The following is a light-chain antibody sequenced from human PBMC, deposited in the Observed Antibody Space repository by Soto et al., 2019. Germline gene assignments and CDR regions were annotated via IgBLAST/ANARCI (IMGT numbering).Light chain of an antibody. Sequence: QSVLTQPPSASGAPGQRVTISFSGSSSNIGSNNVNWYQQLPGTAPKLLIYSNIQRPSGVPDRFSGSKSGTSASLAISGLQSEDEADYYCAAWDDSLHVYVFGPGTKLTVL. V-gene: IGLV1-44*01. CDR3: AAWDDSLHVYV. CDR2: SNI. J-gene: IGLJ1*01. CDR1: SSNIGSNN.